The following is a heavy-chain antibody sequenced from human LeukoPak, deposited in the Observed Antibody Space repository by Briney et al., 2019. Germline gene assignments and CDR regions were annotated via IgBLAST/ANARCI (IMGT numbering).Heavy chain of an antibody. CDR3: ARDLDFWSGYLSYYYGMDV. CDR2: IIPIXGIA. Sequence: SVKVSCKASGGTFSSYAISWVRQAPGQGLEWMGRIIPIXGIANYAQKFQGRVTITADKSTSTAYMELSGLRSEDTAVYYCARDLDFWSGYLSYYYGMDVWGQGTTVTVSS. CDR1: GGTFSSYA. J-gene: IGHJ6*02. D-gene: IGHD3-3*01. V-gene: IGHV1-69*04.